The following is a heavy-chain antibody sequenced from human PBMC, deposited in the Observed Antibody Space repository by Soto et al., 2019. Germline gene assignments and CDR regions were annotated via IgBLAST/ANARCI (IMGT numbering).Heavy chain of an antibody. CDR3: ASESASQNPLYDY. CDR2: IIPIFGTA. Sequence: ASVKVSCKASGGTFSRYAISWVRQAPGQGLEWLGGIIPIFGTANYAQKFQGRVTITADESTSTAYMELSSQRSEDTAVYYCASESASQNPLYDYWGQGTLVTVSS. V-gene: IGHV1-69*13. CDR1: GGTFSRYA. J-gene: IGHJ4*02.